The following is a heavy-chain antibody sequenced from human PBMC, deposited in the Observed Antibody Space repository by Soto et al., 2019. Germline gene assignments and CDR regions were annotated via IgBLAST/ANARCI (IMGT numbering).Heavy chain of an antibody. J-gene: IGHJ4*02. CDR3: VRGASVNFDY. CDR2: VNWNGGST. CDR1: GFTFDYYG. Sequence: EVQLVESGGGVLRPGGSLRLSCAASGFTFDYYGMSWARQAPGKGLEWVSGVNWNGGSTGYADSVKGRFTISRDNAKNSLYLQMNSLRAEVTAFYFCVRGASVNFDYWGQGTLVTVYS. V-gene: IGHV3-20*04.